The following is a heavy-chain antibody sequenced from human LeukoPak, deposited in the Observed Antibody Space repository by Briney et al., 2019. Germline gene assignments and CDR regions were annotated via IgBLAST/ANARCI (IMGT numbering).Heavy chain of an antibody. V-gene: IGHV4-59*01. J-gene: IGHJ4*02. CDR3: AGGSITIFGVVSYFDY. CDR1: GGSISSYY. D-gene: IGHD3-3*01. CDR2: IYDSGST. Sequence: SETLSLTCTVSGGSISSYYWSWIRQPPGKGLEWIGYIYDSGSTNYNPSLKSRVTISADTSKNQFSLKLSSVTAADTAVYYCAGGSITIFGVVSYFDYWGQGTLVTVSS.